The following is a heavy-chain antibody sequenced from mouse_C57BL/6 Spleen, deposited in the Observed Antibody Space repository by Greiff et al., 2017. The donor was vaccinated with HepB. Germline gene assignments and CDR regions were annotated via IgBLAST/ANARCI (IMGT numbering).Heavy chain of an antibody. V-gene: IGHV1-69*01. CDR3: ARMRRLGGYFDY. CDR2: IDPSDSYT. J-gene: IGHJ2*01. D-gene: IGHD4-1*01. Sequence: QVQLQQPGAELVMPGASVKLSCKASGYTFTSYWMHWVKQRPGQGLEWIGEIDPSDSYTNYNQKFKGKSTLTVDKSSSTAYMQLSSLTSEDSAVSYCARMRRLGGYFDYWGQGTTLTVSS. CDR1: GYTFTSYW.